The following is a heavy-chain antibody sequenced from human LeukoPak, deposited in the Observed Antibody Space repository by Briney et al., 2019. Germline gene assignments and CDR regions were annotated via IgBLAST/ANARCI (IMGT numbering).Heavy chain of an antibody. J-gene: IGHJ4*02. CDR2: VDPEDGET. D-gene: IGHD6-19*01. V-gene: IGHV1-69-2*01. CDR3: ATEPLSGWYDY. CDR1: GYTFTDYY. Sequence: ASVKISCKASGYTFTDYYMHWVQQAPGKGLEWMGRVDPEDGETIYAEKFQGRVTITADTSTDTAYMELSSLRSEDTAVYYCATEPLSGWYDYWGQGTLVIVSS.